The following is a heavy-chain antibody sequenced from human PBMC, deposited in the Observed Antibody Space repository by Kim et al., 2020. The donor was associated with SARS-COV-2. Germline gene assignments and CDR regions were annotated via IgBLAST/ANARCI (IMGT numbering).Heavy chain of an antibody. Sequence: GESLKISCKGSGYSFTSYWIGWVRQMPGKGLEWMGIIYPGDSDTRYSPSFQGQVTISADKSISTAYLQWSSLKASDTAMYYCARPNYYDSSGYYYGGRGDDAFDIWGQGTMVTVSS. CDR3: ARPNYYDSSGYYYGGRGDDAFDI. D-gene: IGHD3-22*01. CDR1: GYSFTSYW. J-gene: IGHJ3*02. V-gene: IGHV5-51*01. CDR2: IYPGDSDT.